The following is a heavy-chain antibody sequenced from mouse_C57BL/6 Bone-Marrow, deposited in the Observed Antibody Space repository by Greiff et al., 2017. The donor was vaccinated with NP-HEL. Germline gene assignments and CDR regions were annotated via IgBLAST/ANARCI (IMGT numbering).Heavy chain of an antibody. Sequence: VQLQQSGPGLVKPSQTVFLTCTVTGISITTGNYRWSWIRQFPGNKLEWIGYIYYSGTITYNPSLTSRTTITRDTPKNQFFLEMNSLTAEDTATYDCARGTTVVATDWYFDVWGTGTTVTVSS. CDR1: GISITTGNYR. D-gene: IGHD1-1*01. V-gene: IGHV3-5*01. J-gene: IGHJ1*03. CDR2: IYYSGTI. CDR3: ARGTTVVATDWYFDV.